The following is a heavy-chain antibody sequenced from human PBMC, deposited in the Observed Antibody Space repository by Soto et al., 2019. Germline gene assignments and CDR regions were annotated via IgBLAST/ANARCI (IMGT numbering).Heavy chain of an antibody. D-gene: IGHD6-13*01. CDR2: IWYDGSNK. V-gene: IGHV3-33*01. CDR3: ARAYGYSITPAGRMDV. CDR1: GFTFSSYG. Sequence: QVQLVESGGGVVQPGRSLRLSCAASGFTFSSYGMHWVRQAPGKGLEWVAVIWYDGSNKYYADSVKGRFTISRDNSKNTLDLQRNSLRAEDTAGYYCARAYGYSITPAGRMDVWGQGTTVTVSS. J-gene: IGHJ6*02.